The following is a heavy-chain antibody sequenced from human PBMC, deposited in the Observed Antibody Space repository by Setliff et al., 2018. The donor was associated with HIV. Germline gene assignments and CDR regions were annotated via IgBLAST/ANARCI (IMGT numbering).Heavy chain of an antibody. Sequence: SETLSLTCAVYGGSLSGSYLSWIRQTPGKGLEWIGETNPSGSTSYNPSLKSRVTISVDTSRIHFYVNLTSLTAADTAVYYCAKVGSWGGRGYFDSWGQGISVTVSS. CDR3: AKVGSWGGRGYFDS. J-gene: IGHJ4*02. D-gene: IGHD2-15*01. CDR2: TNPSGST. CDR1: GGSLSGSY. V-gene: IGHV4-34*01.